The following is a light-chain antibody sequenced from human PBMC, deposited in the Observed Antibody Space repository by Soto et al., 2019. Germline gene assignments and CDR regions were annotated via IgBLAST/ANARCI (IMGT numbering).Light chain of an antibody. J-gene: IGLJ1*01. CDR3: YSHAASSTYV. CDR1: SGDVGSYDL. CDR2: EVS. V-gene: IGLV2-23*02. Sequence: QSVLTQPASVSGSPGQSITISCTGTSGDVGSYDLASWFQQHPGKAPKLMIYEVSKRPSGVSNRFSGSKSGNTASLTISGLQAEDEADYYCYSHAASSTYVFGTGTKVTVL.